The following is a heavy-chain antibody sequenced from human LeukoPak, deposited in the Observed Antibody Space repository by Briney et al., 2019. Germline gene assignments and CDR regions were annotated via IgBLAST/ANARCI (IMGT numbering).Heavy chain of an antibody. J-gene: IGHJ6*02. Sequence: GGPLRLSCAASGFTFSSYAMHWVRQAPGKGLEYVSAISSNGGSTYYANSVKGRCTISRDNSKNTLYLQMGSLRAEDMAVYYCARDTPTNTAMNYGMDVWGQGTTVTVSS. V-gene: IGHV3-64*01. CDR1: GFTFSSYA. CDR2: ISSNGGST. D-gene: IGHD5-18*01. CDR3: ARDTPTNTAMNYGMDV.